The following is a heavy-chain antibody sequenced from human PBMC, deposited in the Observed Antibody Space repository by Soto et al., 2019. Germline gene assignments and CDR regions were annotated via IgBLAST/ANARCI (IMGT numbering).Heavy chain of an antibody. V-gene: IGHV3-23*01. J-gene: IGHJ6*03. CDR2: ISGSGGST. CDR1: GFTFSSYA. CDR3: AKKKRHYYYMDV. Sequence: GGSLRLSCAASGFTFSSYAMSWVRQAPGKGLEWVSAISGSGGSTYYADSVKGRFTISRDNSKNTLYLQMNSLRAEDTAVNYCAKKKRHYYYMDVWGKGTTVTVSS.